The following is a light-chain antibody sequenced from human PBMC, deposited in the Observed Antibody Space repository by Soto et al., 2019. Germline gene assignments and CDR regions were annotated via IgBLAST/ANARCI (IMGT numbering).Light chain of an antibody. CDR2: DAS. CDR1: QSLSNF. CDR3: QQRSNLFT. V-gene: IGKV3-11*01. Sequence: EIVLTQSPATLSLSPGERATLSCRASQSLSNFLAWYQQKPGQAPRLLIYDASNRATGIPVRFSGSGSGTDFTLTISSLEPEDFAVYDCQQRSNLFTFGPGNTVEIK. J-gene: IGKJ3*01.